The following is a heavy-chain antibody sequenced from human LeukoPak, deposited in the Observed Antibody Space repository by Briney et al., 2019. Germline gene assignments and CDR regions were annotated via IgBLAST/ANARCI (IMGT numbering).Heavy chain of an antibody. CDR1: GFTFSSYG. J-gene: IGHJ6*02. CDR3: AREGDSSGWLNSNYYYGMDV. Sequence: PGGSQRLSCAASGFTFSSYGMHWVRQAPGKGLEWVAVIWYDGSNKYYADSVKGRFTISRDNSKNTLYLQMNSLRAEDTAVYYCAREGDSSGWLNSNYYYGMDVWGQGTTVTVSS. V-gene: IGHV3-33*01. D-gene: IGHD6-19*01. CDR2: IWYDGSNK.